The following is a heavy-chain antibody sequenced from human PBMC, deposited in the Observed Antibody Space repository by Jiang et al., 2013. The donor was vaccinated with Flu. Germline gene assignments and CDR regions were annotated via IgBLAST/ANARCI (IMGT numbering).Heavy chain of an antibody. Sequence: LLKPSETLSLTCAVYGGSFSGYYWSWIRQPPGKGLEWIGEINHSGSTNYNPSLKSRVTISVDTSKNQFSLKLSSVTAADTAVYYCARQHTAAAGTLDYWGQGTLVTVSS. CDR3: ARQHTAAAGTLDY. D-gene: IGHD6-13*01. CDR1: GGSFSGYY. V-gene: IGHV4-34*01. J-gene: IGHJ4*02. CDR2: INHSGST.